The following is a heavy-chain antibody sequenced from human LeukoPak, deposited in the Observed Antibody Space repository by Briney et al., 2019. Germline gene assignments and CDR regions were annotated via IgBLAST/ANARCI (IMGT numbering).Heavy chain of an antibody. J-gene: IGHJ6*02. CDR3: ARASVSRWGYYYYGMDV. CDR2: IYYSGST. V-gene: IGHV4-59*12. Sequence: KPSETLSLTCTVSGGSISSYYWSWIRQPPGKGLEWIGSIYYSGSTYYNPSLKSRVTISVDTSKNQFSLKLSSVTAADTAVYYCARASVSRWGYYYYGMDVWGQGTTVTVSS. D-gene: IGHD3-10*01. CDR1: GGSISSYY.